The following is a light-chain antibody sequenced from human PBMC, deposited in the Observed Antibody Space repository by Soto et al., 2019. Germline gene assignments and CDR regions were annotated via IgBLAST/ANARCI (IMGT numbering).Light chain of an antibody. V-gene: IGKV2-28*01. CDR2: LGS. CDR3: MQALQTPFT. J-gene: IGKJ3*01. Sequence: DIVMTQSPLSLPVTPGEPATISCRSSQSLLHTKGYNFLDWYLQKPGQSPQLLIYLGSHRASGVPDRFSGSGPCTDFTLKISRVEAEDVGVYYCMQALQTPFTFGPGTKVN. CDR1: QSLLHTKGYNF.